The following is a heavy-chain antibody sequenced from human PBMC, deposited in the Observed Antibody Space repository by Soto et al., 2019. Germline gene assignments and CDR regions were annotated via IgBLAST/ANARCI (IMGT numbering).Heavy chain of an antibody. J-gene: IGHJ4*02. V-gene: IGHV3-30-3*01. CDR1: GFTFSSYA. CDR3: ARDRGGYYYGSGSYYKNGKLDY. D-gene: IGHD3-10*01. CDR2: ISYDGSNK. Sequence: QVQLVESGGGVVQPGRSLRLSCAASGFTFSSYAMHWVRQAPGKGLEWVAVISYDGSNKYYADSVKGRFTISRDNSKNTLYLQMNSLRVEDTAVYYCARDRGGYYYGSGSYYKNGKLDYWGQGTLVTVSS.